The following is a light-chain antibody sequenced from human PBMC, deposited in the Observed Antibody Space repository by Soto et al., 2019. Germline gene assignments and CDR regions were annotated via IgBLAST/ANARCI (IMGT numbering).Light chain of an antibody. CDR3: QQYANLPLT. CDR1: QDISNY. V-gene: IGKV1-33*01. Sequence: DIQMTQSTSSLSASVGDRVTITCQASQDISNYLNWYQQQPGKAPKLLIYDASNLETGVPSRFSGSGSGTDFTFTISSLQPEHIGTYYCQQYANLPLTFGGGTKVEIK. J-gene: IGKJ4*01. CDR2: DAS.